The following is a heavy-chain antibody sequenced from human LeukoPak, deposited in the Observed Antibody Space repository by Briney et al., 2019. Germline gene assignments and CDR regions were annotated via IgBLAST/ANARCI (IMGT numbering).Heavy chain of an antibody. CDR1: GFTFSNYA. Sequence: AGSLRFSCAASGFTFSNYAMSWVRQAPGLGLEWGSTIRHSGDSPLHADSVRGRFTKYRDNSKSTLYLQINNLRAEDTAVYYCPKRDLYGIRVAGHFDFWGQGT. CDR2: IRHSGDSP. V-gene: IGHV3-23*01. CDR3: PKRDLYGIRVAGHFDF. J-gene: IGHJ4*02. D-gene: IGHD6-19*01.